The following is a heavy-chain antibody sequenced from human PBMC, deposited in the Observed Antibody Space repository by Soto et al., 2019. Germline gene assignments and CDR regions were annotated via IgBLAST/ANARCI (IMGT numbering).Heavy chain of an antibody. CDR2: INAGNGNT. CDR1: GYTFTSYA. V-gene: IGHV1-3*01. Sequence: ASVKVSCTASGYTFTSYAMHWVRQAPGQRLEWMGWINAGNGNTKYSQKFQGRVTITRDTSASTAYMEPSSLRSEDTAVYYCAILFFGYSSGWTTSLDYWGQGTLVTVSS. CDR3: AILFFGYSSGWTTSLDY. J-gene: IGHJ4*02. D-gene: IGHD6-19*01.